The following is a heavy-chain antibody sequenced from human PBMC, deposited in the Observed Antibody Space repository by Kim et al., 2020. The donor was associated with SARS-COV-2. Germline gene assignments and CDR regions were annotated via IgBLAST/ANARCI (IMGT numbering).Heavy chain of an antibody. Sequence: ASVKVSCKASGYTFTSYYMHWVRQAPGQGLEWMGIINPSGGSTSYAQKFQGRVTMTRDTSTSTVYMELSSLRSEDTAVYYCARADGGKVVGWEQYNWFDPWGQGTLVTVSS. D-gene: IGHD2-15*01. J-gene: IGHJ5*02. CDR3: ARADGGKVVGWEQYNWFDP. CDR2: INPSGGST. V-gene: IGHV1-46*01. CDR1: GYTFTSYY.